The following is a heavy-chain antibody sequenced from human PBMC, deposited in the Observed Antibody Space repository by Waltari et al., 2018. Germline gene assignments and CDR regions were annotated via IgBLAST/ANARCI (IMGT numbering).Heavy chain of an antibody. CDR2: VFYNGDT. J-gene: IGHJ3*01. D-gene: IGHD3-3*01. V-gene: IGHV4-39*01. CDR3: TRASIFGVALDAFDL. Sequence: QVQLQESGPGLLQPSETLSLTCSVSGGSITSSNYYRGWIRQPPGRGLEWIGSVFYNGDTYYNPSLKSRVTVSVDTSKNQVSLKLSSVTAADTAVYYCTRASIFGVALDAFDLWGQGTMVSVSS. CDR1: GGSITSSNYY.